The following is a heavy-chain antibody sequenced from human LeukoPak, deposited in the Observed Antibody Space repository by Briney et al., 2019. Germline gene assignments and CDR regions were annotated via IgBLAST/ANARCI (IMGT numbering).Heavy chain of an antibody. CDR1: GGSISSGGYY. D-gene: IGHD3-10*01. CDR3: ARGDGGVRGVYYYYYGMDV. Sequence: SETLSLTCTVSGGSISSGGYYWSWIRQHPGKGLEWIGYIYYSGSTYYNPSLKSRVTISVDTSKNQFSLKLSSVTAADTAVYYCARGDGGVRGVYYYYYGMDVWGQGTTVTVSS. J-gene: IGHJ6*02. CDR2: IYYSGST. V-gene: IGHV4-31*03.